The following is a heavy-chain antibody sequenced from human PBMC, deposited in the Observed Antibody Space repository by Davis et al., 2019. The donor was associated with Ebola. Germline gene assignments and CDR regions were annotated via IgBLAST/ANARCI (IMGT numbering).Heavy chain of an antibody. CDR2: ISSSSYI. CDR3: ATDRNWDFDY. CDR1: GFTFSDYY. V-gene: IGHV3-69-1*01. Sequence: GESLKISCAASGFTFSDYYMSWIRQAPGKGLEWVSSISSSSYIYYADSVKGRFTISRDNAKNSLYLQMNSLRDEDTAVYYCATDRNWDFDYWGQGTLVTVSS. D-gene: IGHD7-27*01. J-gene: IGHJ4*02.